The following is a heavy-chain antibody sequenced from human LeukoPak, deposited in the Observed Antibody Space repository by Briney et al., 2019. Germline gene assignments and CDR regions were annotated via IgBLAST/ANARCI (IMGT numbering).Heavy chain of an antibody. CDR3: AKDRREGSSGRLVVGWFDP. Sequence: ASVKVSCKASGYTFTSYDINWVRQATGQGLEWMGWMNPNSGNTGYAQKFQGRVTMTRNTSISTAYMELSSLRSEDTAVYYCAKDRREGSSGRLVVGWFDPWGQGTLVTVSS. V-gene: IGHV1-8*01. J-gene: IGHJ5*02. D-gene: IGHD6-19*01. CDR1: GYTFTSYD. CDR2: MNPNSGNT.